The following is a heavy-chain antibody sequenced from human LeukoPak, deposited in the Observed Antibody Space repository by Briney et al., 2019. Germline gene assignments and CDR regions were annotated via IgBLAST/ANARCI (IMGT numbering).Heavy chain of an antibody. CDR1: GYTFTGYY. CDR2: INPNSGGT. V-gene: IGHV1-2*02. D-gene: IGHD1-26*01. CDR3: ARSIVGATPTDY. Sequence: GASVKVSCKASGYTFTGYYMHWVRQAPGQGLEWVGWINPNSGGTNYAQKFQGRVTMTRDTSISTAYMELSRLRSDDTAVYYCARSIVGATPTDYWGQGTLVTVSS. J-gene: IGHJ4*02.